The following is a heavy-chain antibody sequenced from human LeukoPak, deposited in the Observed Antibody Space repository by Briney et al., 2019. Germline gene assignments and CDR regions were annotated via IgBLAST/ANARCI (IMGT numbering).Heavy chain of an antibody. J-gene: IGHJ6*03. Sequence: GGSLRLSCAASGFTFSSYAMSWVRQAPGKGLEWVSAIRGGGGSTYYADSVKGRFTISRDNSKNTLYLQMNSLRAEDTAVYYCAKDGPIDFWSGYALQYYYYYMDVWGKGTTVTVSS. CDR2: IRGGGGST. D-gene: IGHD3-3*01. CDR1: GFTFSSYA. CDR3: AKDGPIDFWSGYALQYYYYYMDV. V-gene: IGHV3-23*01.